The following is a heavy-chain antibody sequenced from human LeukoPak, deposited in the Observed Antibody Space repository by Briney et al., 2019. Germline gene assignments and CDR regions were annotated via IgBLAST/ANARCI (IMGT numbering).Heavy chain of an antibody. CDR1: GYTLTELS. CDR3: ARRSGYDSSGYYHYFDY. CDR2: FDPEDGGT. D-gene: IGHD3-22*01. Sequence: ASVKVSCKVSGYTLTELSMHWVRQAPGKGLEWMGGFDPEDGGTIYAQKFQGRVTMTEDTSTDTAYMELSSLRSEDTAVYYCARRSGYDSSGYYHYFDYWGQGTLVTVSS. V-gene: IGHV1-24*01. J-gene: IGHJ4*02.